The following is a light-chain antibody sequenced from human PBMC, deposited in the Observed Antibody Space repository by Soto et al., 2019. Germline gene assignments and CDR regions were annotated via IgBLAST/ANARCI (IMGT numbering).Light chain of an antibody. V-gene: IGKV3-15*01. CDR2: DAS. CDR3: QQYSNWRT. J-gene: IGKJ1*01. Sequence: EIVMTQSPATLSVSPGERATLSCRASQSVSSNLAWFQQKPGQAPRLLIYDASTRATGIPARFSGSGSGTEFTLTISSLQSEDFAVYYCQQYSNWRTFGLGTKVEF. CDR1: QSVSSN.